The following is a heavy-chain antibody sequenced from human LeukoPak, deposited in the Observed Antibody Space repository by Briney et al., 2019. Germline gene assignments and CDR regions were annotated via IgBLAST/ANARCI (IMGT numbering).Heavy chain of an antibody. CDR3: ARSDPLTFGDPTSTIDY. Sequence: PSETLSLTCTVSGGSISSSSYYWGWIRQPPGKGLEWIGSIYYSGSTYYNPSLKSRVTISVDTSKNQFSLKLSSVTAADTAVCYCARSDPLTFGDPTSTIDYWGQGTLVTVSS. V-gene: IGHV4-39*07. J-gene: IGHJ4*02. CDR2: IYYSGST. CDR1: GGSISSSSYY. D-gene: IGHD3-16*01.